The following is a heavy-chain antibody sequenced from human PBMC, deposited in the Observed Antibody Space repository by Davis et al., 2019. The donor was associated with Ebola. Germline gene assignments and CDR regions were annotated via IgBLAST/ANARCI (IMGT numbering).Heavy chain of an antibody. Sequence: SCKGSGYSFTSYWISWVRQMPGKGLEWMGRIDPSDSYTNYSPSFQGHVTISADKSISTAYLQWSSLKASDTAMYYCARPLNQDVDTEYYWGQGTLVTVSS. V-gene: IGHV5-10-1*01. CDR2: IDPSDSYT. D-gene: IGHD5-18*01. CDR3: ARPLNQDVDTEYY. J-gene: IGHJ4*02. CDR1: GYSFTSYW.